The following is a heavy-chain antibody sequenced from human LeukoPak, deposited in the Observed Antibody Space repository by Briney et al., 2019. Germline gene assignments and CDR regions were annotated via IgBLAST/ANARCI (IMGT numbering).Heavy chain of an antibody. J-gene: IGHJ4*02. CDR3: ARGPNYYDSSGYYVAGLDFDY. D-gene: IGHD3-22*01. V-gene: IGHV1-2*02. CDR2: INPNSGCT. Sequence: GSSVPVSCKASGYTFTGYYMHWVRQAPGQGLEWMGLINPNSGCTNYAQKFQGRVTMTRNTSIGTASMELSSLSSDDTAVCYCARGPNYYDSSGYYVAGLDFDYWDQGTLVTVSS. CDR1: GYTFTGYY.